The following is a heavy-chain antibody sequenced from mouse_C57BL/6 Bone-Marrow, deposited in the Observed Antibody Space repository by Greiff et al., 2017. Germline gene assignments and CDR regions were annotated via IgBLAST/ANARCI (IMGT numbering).Heavy chain of an antibody. CDR2: IYPGSGST. CDR3: AQIAYYYGSSYWYFDV. D-gene: IGHD1-1*01. V-gene: IGHV1-55*01. Sequence: QVQLKQPGAELVKPGASVKMSCKASGYTFTSYWITWVKQRPGQGLEWIGDIYPGSGSTNYNEKFKSKAPLTVDTSSSTAYLQLSSLTSEDSAVYYCAQIAYYYGSSYWYFDVWGTGTTVTVSS. J-gene: IGHJ1*03. CDR1: GYTFTSYW.